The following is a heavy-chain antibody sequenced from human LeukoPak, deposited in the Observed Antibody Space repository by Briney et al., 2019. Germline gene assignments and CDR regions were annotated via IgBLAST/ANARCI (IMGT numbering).Heavy chain of an antibody. CDR3: ARLPHRLVVATAMYWFDP. D-gene: IGHD2-2*01. J-gene: IGHJ5*02. V-gene: IGHV1-18*01. CDR2: ISAYNGHT. CDR1: GYIFTNYG. Sequence: ASVKVSCKASGYIFTNYGLIWVRQAPGQGLEWMEWISAYNGHTKYAQKPQGKVTMTIATSTTTASMERRSLRSDDTAVYYCARLPHRLVVATAMYWFDPWGQGTLVTVSS.